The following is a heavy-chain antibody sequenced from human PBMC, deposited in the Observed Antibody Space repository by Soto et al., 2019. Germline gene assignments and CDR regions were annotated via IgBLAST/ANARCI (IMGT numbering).Heavy chain of an antibody. V-gene: IGHV4-4*07. Sequence: ETLSLTCSVSGADINTYSWTWIRQPAGKGLEWIGRIYTSASINYNPSLKGRVTLSVDTSANQVSLRLASVTAADTAIYYCARDREAGYNFYYGMDVWGQGTTVTVSS. J-gene: IGHJ6*02. CDR1: GADINTYS. CDR3: ARDREAGYNFYYGMDV. D-gene: IGHD6-19*01. CDR2: IYTSASI.